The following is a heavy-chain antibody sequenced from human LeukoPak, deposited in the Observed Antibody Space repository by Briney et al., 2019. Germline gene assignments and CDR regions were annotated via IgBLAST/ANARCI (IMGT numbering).Heavy chain of an antibody. CDR3: VKVGDIAAACPGFDY. V-gene: IGHV3-64D*06. Sequence: GGSLRLSCSASGFTFSSYAMHWVRQAPGKGLEYVSAISSNGGSTYYADSVKGRFTISRDNSKNTLYLQMNRLRPEDTAVYYCVKVGDIAAACPGFDYWGQGTLVSVSS. CDR1: GFTFSSYA. D-gene: IGHD6-13*01. CDR2: ISSNGGST. J-gene: IGHJ4*02.